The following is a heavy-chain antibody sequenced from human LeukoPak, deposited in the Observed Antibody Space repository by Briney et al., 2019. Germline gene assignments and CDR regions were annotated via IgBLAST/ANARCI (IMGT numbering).Heavy chain of an antibody. CDR3: ARRGGSGRPYFDY. Sequence: GGSLRFSCAASGLTFSDYYMSWIRQAPGKGLGGVSYISSSGSTIYYADSVKGRFTISRDNAKNSLYLQMNSLRAEDTAVYYCARRGGSGRPYFDYWGQGTLVTVSS. D-gene: IGHD3-10*01. CDR2: ISSSGSTI. V-gene: IGHV3-11*01. CDR1: GLTFSDYY. J-gene: IGHJ4*02.